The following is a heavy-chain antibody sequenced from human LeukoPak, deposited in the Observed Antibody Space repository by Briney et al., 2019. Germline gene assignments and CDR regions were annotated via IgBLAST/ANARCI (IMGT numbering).Heavy chain of an antibody. Sequence: GRSLRLSCAATGFTFNHYGMHWVRQAPGKGLEWVAVIWSDGTNKYYGDSVKGQFTISRVDSENTIYLQMNSLRPEDTAVYYCASWLQYYDSSGYYPTGDDYWGQGTLVTVSS. CDR2: IWSDGTNK. J-gene: IGHJ4*02. CDR3: ASWLQYYDSSGYYPTGDDY. D-gene: IGHD3-22*01. CDR1: GFTFNHYG. V-gene: IGHV3-33*01.